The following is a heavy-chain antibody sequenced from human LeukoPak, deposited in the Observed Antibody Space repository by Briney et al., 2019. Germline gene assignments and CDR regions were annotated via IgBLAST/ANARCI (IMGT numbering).Heavy chain of an antibody. Sequence: GGSLRLSCAASGFTFSDYYMSWIRQAPGKGLEWVSYISSSSSYTNYADSVKGRLTISRDNAKNSLYLQMNSLRAEDTAVYYCARDPGYCSGGSCQASFDIWGQGTMVTVSS. CDR2: ISSSSSYT. D-gene: IGHD2-15*01. V-gene: IGHV3-11*06. CDR1: GFTFSDYY. J-gene: IGHJ3*02. CDR3: ARDPGYCSGGSCQASFDI.